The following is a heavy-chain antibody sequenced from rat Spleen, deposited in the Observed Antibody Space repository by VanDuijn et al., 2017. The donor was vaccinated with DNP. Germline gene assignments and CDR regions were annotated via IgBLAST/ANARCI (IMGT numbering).Heavy chain of an antibody. V-gene: IGHV2S12*01. CDR2: ISSGGGT. CDR3: TRGFNNYGFFDY. Sequence: QVQLKESGPGLVQPSQTLSLTCTVSGFSLTNYHVDWVRQPPGKGLEWIAVISSGGGTYHNSALKSRLTISRDTSKSQVFLKMSNLQTEDTAIYFCTRGFNNYGFFDYWGHGVMVTVSS. CDR1: GFSLTNYH. J-gene: IGHJ2*01. D-gene: IGHD1-10*01.